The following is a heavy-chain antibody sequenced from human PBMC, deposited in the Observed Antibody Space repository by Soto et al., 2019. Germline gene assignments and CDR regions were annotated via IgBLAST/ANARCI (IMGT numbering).Heavy chain of an antibody. CDR2: IYYSGST. V-gene: IGHV4-31*03. Sequence: QLQLQESGPGLVKPSQTLSLACTVSGGSFSSGGYYWSWIRQHPGKGLEWIGYIYYSGSTYYNPSLKSRITRPLDTSKNQFSLKLSSVTAADTAVYYCARATSLSGHYGYWGQGTLVTVSS. J-gene: IGHJ4*02. CDR1: GGSFSSGGYY. CDR3: ARATSLSGHYGY.